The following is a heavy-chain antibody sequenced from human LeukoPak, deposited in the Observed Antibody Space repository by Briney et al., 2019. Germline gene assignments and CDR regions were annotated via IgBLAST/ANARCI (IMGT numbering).Heavy chain of an antibody. J-gene: IGHJ6*02. D-gene: IGHD2-2*01. CDR1: GDSVSSNSAA. V-gene: IGHV6-1*01. CDR3: ARVSLDIVVVPAAMGGADYYYYYGMDV. CDR2: TYYRSTWNN. Sequence: QTLSLTCAISGDSVSSNSAAWNWIRQSPSRGLEWLGRTYYRSTWNNDSAVSVKSRISINPDTSKNQFSLQLNPVTPEDTAVYYCARVSLDIVVVPAAMGGADYYYYYGMDVWGQGTTVTVSS.